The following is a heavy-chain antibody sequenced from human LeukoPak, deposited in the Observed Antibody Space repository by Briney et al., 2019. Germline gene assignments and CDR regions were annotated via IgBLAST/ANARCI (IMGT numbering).Heavy chain of an antibody. CDR2: IHYSGST. V-gene: IGHV4-30-4*01. J-gene: IGHJ4*02. Sequence: SQTLSLTCTVSGGSISSDDDYWSWIRQPPGKGLEWIGYIHYSGSTHYNPSLKSRVTISVDTSKNQFSLRLTSVTAADTAVYYCARAPDYGANDYWGQGTLVTVSS. CDR3: ARAPDYGANDY. D-gene: IGHD4-23*01. CDR1: GGSISSDDDY.